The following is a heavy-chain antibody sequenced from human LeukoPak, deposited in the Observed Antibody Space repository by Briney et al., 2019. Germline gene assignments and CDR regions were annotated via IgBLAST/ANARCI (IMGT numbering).Heavy chain of an antibody. CDR1: GGPISSYY. Sequence: PSETLSLTCTVSGGPISSYYWSWIRQPPGKGLEWIGDIYYSGSTNYNPSLKSRVTISVATSKNQFSLKLSSVTAADTAVYYCARFGGYSYGSAADYWGQGTLVTVSS. CDR2: IYYSGST. CDR3: ARFGGYSYGSAADY. V-gene: IGHV4-59*01. D-gene: IGHD5-18*01. J-gene: IGHJ4*02.